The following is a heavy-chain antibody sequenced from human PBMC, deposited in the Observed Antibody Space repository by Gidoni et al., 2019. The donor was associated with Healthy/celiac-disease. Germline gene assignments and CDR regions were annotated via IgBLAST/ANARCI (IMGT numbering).Heavy chain of an antibody. CDR2: ISGSGGST. CDR1: GFTFSSYA. D-gene: IGHD2-15*01. V-gene: IGHV3-23*01. CDR3: AIPPGSIVVDDY. Sequence: EVQLLESGGGLVQPGGSLRLSFAASGFTFSSYAMSWVGQAPGKGLEWVSAISGSGGSTYYADSVKGRFTISRDNSKNTLYLQMNSLRAEDTAVYYCAIPPGSIVVDDYWGQGTLVTVSS. J-gene: IGHJ4*02.